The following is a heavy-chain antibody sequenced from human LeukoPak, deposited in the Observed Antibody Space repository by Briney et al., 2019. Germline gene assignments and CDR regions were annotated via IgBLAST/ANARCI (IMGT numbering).Heavy chain of an antibody. D-gene: IGHD5-18*01. J-gene: IGHJ4*02. CDR3: ARGDSYGYWDY. CDR2: FDPEDGET. V-gene: IGHV1-24*01. CDR1: GYTLTELS. Sequence: ASVKVSCKVSGYTLTELSMHWVRQAPGKGLEWMGGFDPEDGETTYAQKFQGRVTMTRDTSISTAYMELSRLRSDDTAVYYCARGDSYGYWDYWGQGTLVTVSS.